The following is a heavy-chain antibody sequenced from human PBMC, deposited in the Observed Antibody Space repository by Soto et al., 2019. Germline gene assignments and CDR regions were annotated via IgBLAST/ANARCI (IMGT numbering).Heavy chain of an antibody. V-gene: IGHV4-4*02. D-gene: IGHD3-16*01. CDR3: ARDYDGFDY. Sequence: LSLTCDVSSVSITSSNWWTWVRQPPGKGLEWIGKISHSGTVNYNATLRSRVTISVDKPKNQLSLKLMSVTAADTAVYYCARDYDGFDYWGQGILVTVSS. CDR1: SVSITSSNW. CDR2: ISHSGTV. J-gene: IGHJ4*02.